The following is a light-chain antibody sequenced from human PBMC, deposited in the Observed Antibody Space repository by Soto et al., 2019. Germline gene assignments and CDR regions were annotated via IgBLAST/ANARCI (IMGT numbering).Light chain of an antibody. CDR2: GAS. CDR1: QSVSSSY. Sequence: ENVFTQSPGTLSLSPGGRATLSCRASQSVSSSYLAWYQQKPGQAPRLLIYGASSRATGIPDRFSGSGSGTDFTLTISRLEPEDFAVYYCQQYGSSRTFGQGTKVDIK. CDR3: QQYGSSRT. V-gene: IGKV3-20*01. J-gene: IGKJ1*01.